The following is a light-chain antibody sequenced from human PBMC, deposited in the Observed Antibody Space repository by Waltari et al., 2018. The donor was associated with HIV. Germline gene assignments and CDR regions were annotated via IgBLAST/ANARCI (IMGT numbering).Light chain of an antibody. V-gene: IGLV1-51*01. CDR1: TSNIVSNY. J-gene: IGLJ3*02. CDR2: DND. CDR3: GTWDSSLRTEV. Sequence: KVTISCSGSTSNIVSNYVSWYQHFPGTAPKLIIYDNDKRPSGIPDRFSGAKSGTSATLGITGLLTGDEANYYCGTWDSSLRTEVFGGGTKLTVL.